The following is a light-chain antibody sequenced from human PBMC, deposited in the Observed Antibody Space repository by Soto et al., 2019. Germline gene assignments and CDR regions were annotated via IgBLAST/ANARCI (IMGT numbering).Light chain of an antibody. CDR1: TSNIGSYIL. Sequence: QSALTQPASVSGSPGQSITISCTGTTSNIGSYILVSWYQQHPGKAPKLLIYEASTRTSGVSNRFSGSKSGNTASLTISGLQAEDEADYYCCSYAGSSTYVFGGGTQLTVL. CDR2: EAS. J-gene: IGLJ2*01. CDR3: CSYAGSSTYV. V-gene: IGLV2-23*01.